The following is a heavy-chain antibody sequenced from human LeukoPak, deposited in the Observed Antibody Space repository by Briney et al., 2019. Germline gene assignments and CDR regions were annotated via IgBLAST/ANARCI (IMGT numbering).Heavy chain of an antibody. V-gene: IGHV4-59*01. D-gene: IGHD6-19*01. Sequence: SETLSLTCTVSGGSISSYYWSWIRQPPGKGLEWIGYIYYSGSTNYNPSVKSRVTISVDTSKNQFSLKLSSVTAADTAVYYCARAGGYSSGWSIWGQGTLVTVSS. J-gene: IGHJ4*02. CDR2: IYYSGST. CDR1: GGSISSYY. CDR3: ARAGGYSSGWSI.